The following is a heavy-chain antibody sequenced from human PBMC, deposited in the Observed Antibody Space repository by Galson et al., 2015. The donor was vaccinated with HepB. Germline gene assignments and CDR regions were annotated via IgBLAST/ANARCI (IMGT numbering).Heavy chain of an antibody. CDR1: GYTFSGYY. CDR2: INPNSGGT. J-gene: IGHJ3*02. Sequence: VSCKASGYTFSGYYMHRVRQAPGQGLEWMGWINPNSGGTNYAQKFQGRVTMTRDTSISTAYMELSRLRSDDTAVYYCARGGKIAVRDAFDIWGQGTMVTVSS. V-gene: IGHV1-2*02. D-gene: IGHD3-16*01. CDR3: ARGGKIAVRDAFDI.